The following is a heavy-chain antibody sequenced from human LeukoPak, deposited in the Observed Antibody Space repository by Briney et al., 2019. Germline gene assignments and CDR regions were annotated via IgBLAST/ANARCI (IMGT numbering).Heavy chain of an antibody. J-gene: IGHJ4*02. CDR2: INHSGST. D-gene: IGHD3-9*01. V-gene: IGHV4-34*01. CDR1: GGSFSGYY. Sequence: SETLSLTCAVYGGSFSGYYWSWIRQPPGKGLEWIGEINHSGSTNYNPSLKSRVTISVDTSKNQFSLRLNSVTAADTAVYYCARLGYDILTGYVDYWGQGTLVTVSS. CDR3: ARLGYDILTGYVDY.